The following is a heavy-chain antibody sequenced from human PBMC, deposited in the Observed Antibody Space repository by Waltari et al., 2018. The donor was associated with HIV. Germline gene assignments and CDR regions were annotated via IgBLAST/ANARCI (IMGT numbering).Heavy chain of an antibody. J-gene: IGHJ4*02. CDR2: ICNDGRNK. CDR1: GFTFSSYG. Sequence: QVQLVESGGGVVQPGRSLRLSCAASGFTFSSYGMHGVRQAPGKGLEWVEVICNDGRNKYYAASVMGRFTISRDNSKNTLYLQMNSLRAEDTAVYYCAREDLLYCGGDCYPGDYWGQGTLVTVSS. CDR3: AREDLLYCGGDCYPGDY. V-gene: IGHV3-33*01. D-gene: IGHD2-21*02.